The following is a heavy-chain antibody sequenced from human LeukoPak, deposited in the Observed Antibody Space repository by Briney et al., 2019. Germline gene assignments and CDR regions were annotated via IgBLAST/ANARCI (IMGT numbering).Heavy chain of an antibody. CDR2: INHSGST. V-gene: IGHV4-34*01. Sequence: PSETLSLTCAVYGESFSGYYWSWIRQPPGKGLEWIGEINHSGSTNYNPSLKSRVTISVDTSKNQFSLKLSSVTAADTAVYYCASGPEAFDIWGQGTMVTVSS. CDR3: ASGPEAFDI. J-gene: IGHJ3*02. CDR1: GESFSGYY.